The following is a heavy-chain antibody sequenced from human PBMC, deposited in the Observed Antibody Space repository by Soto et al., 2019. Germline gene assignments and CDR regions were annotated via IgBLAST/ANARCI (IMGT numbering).Heavy chain of an antibody. V-gene: IGHV1-46*01. CDR2: INPSGGST. CDR3: ARDRSRVRGVDYYYGMDV. Sequence: GASVKVSCKASGYTFTSYYMHWVRQAPGQGLEWMGIINPSGGSTSYAQKFQGRVTMTRDTSTSTVYMELSSLRSEDTAVYYCARDRSRVRGVDYYYGMDVWGQGTTVTVS. J-gene: IGHJ6*02. D-gene: IGHD3-10*01. CDR1: GYTFTSYY.